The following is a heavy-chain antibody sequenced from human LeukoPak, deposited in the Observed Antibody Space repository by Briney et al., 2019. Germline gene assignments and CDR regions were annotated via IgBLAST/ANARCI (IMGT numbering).Heavy chain of an antibody. V-gene: IGHV1-18*01. Sequence: ASVKVSCKASGYTFTSYGISWVRQAPGQGLEWMGWISAYNGNTNYAQKFQGRVTMTRDKSIITAYMELSRLRSDDTAVYFCARGYYDSSDYEYFQHRGQGTLVTVSS. D-gene: IGHD3-22*01. CDR3: ARGYYDSSDYEYFQH. CDR2: ISAYNGNT. J-gene: IGHJ1*01. CDR1: GYTFTSYG.